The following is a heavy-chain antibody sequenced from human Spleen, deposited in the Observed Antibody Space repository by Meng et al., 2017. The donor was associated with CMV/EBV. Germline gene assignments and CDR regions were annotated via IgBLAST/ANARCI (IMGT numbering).Heavy chain of an antibody. D-gene: IGHD4-17*01. CDR2: INPYSGGT. CDR3: ARCYGDFRGCYFDY. V-gene: IGHV1-2*02. Sequence: ASVKVSCKASGYSFSNYYIHWVRLAPGQGLEWMGRINPYSGGTNYAQKFQGRVTMTRDTSISTAYMELSRLTSDDTAVYYCARCYGDFRGCYFDYWGQGTLVTVSS. CDR1: GYSFSNYY. J-gene: IGHJ4*02.